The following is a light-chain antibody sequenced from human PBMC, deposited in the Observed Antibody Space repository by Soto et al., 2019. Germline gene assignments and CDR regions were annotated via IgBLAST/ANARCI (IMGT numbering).Light chain of an antibody. J-gene: IGLJ1*01. Sequence: QSALTQPASLSGSPGQSITISCTGTSSDIGAYDYVSWFQQHPGKAPKLMISEVNNRPSGVSNRFSGSKSGNTAYLTISGRQVEDEAEYFCFSITTTSTHVFXPGPKGTVL. CDR3: FSITTTSTHV. V-gene: IGLV2-14*01. CDR2: EVN. CDR1: SSDIGAYDY.